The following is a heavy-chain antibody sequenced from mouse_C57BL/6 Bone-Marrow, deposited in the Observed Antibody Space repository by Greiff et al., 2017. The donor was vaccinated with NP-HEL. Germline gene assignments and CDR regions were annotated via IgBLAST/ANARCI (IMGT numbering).Heavy chain of an antibody. J-gene: IGHJ4*01. CDR3: AREGKDYAMDY. V-gene: IGHV1-19*01. CDR2: INPYNGGT. CDR1: GYTFTDYY. Sequence: EVQLQQSGPVLVKPGASVKMSCKASGYTFTDYYMNWVKQSHGKSLEWIGVINPYNGGTSYNQKFKGKATLTVDKSSSTVYMELNSLTSEDSAVYYCAREGKDYAMDYWGQGTSVTVSS.